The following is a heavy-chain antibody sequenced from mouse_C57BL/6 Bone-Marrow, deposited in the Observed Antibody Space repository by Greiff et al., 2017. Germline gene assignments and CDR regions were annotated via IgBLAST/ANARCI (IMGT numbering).Heavy chain of an antibody. V-gene: IGHV2-2*01. J-gene: IGHJ2*01. CDR3: ARNFFFDY. CDR1: GFSLTSYG. CDR2: IWRGGST. Sequence: VQLQQSGPGLVQPSQSLSITCTVSGFSLTSYGVHWVRQSPGKGLEWLGVIWRGGSTDYNAAFISRLSISKDNSTSQVFFKMNSLQADDTAIYYCARNFFFDYWGQGTTLTVSS.